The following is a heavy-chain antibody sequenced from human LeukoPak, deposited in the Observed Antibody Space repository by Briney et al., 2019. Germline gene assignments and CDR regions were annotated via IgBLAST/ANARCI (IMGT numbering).Heavy chain of an antibody. CDR3: ARNDYGGNWDDAFDI. V-gene: IGHV1-69*05. CDR1: GGTFSSYA. Sequence: ASVKVSCKASGGTFSSYAISWVRQAPGQGLEWMGGIIPIFGTANYAQKFQGRVTITTDESTSTAYMELSSLRSEDTAVYYCARNDYGGNWDDAFDIWGQGTMVTVSS. CDR2: IIPIFGTA. J-gene: IGHJ3*02. D-gene: IGHD4-23*01.